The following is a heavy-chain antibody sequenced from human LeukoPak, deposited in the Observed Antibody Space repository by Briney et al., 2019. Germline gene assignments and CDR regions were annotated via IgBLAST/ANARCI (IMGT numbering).Heavy chain of an antibody. Sequence: GGSLRLSCAASGFTFSSYAMNWVRQAPGKGLEWLSLIYAGGDVTYYADSVQGRSTISRDNSNNTLYLQMNSLRAEDTALYYCAKDRYSSAIDSWGQGVLVTVSS. J-gene: IGHJ4*02. D-gene: IGHD6-19*01. CDR3: AKDRYSSAIDS. CDR2: IYAGGDVT. CDR1: GFTFSSYA. V-gene: IGHV3-23*01.